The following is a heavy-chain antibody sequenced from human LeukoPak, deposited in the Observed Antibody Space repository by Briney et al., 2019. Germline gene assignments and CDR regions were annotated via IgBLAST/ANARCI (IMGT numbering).Heavy chain of an antibody. CDR2: ISGSGGTT. Sequence: PGGSLRLSCAASGFTFSSYAMSWVRQAPGKGLEWVSAISGSGGTTYDADSVKGRFTISRDNSKNTLYLQMNSLRAEDTAVYYCAKDLYSSTWYYFDYWGQGTLVTVSS. V-gene: IGHV3-23*01. CDR1: GFTFSSYA. J-gene: IGHJ4*02. CDR3: AKDLYSSTWYYFDY. D-gene: IGHD6-13*01.